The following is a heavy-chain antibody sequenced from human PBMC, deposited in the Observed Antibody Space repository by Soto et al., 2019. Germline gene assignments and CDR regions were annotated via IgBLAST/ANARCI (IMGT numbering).Heavy chain of an antibody. D-gene: IGHD2-2*01. V-gene: IGHV5-51*01. CDR3: ARRGGYCSSTSCYYYMDV. CDR1: GYSFTSYW. CDR2: IYPGDSDT. Sequence: GESLKISCKGSGYSFTSYWIGWVRQMPGKGLEWMGIIYPGDSDTRYSPSFQGQVTISADKSISTAYLQWSSLKASYTAMYYCARRGGYCSSTSCYYYMDVWGKGTTVTVSS. J-gene: IGHJ6*03.